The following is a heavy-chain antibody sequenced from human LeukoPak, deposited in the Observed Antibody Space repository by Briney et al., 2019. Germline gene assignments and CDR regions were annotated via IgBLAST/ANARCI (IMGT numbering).Heavy chain of an antibody. J-gene: IGHJ5*02. CDR3: ARSRTGGLNWFDP. CDR1: GGSFSGYY. V-gene: IGHV4-34*01. D-gene: IGHD7-27*01. CDR2: INHSGST. Sequence: PSETLSLTCAVYGGSFSGYYWSWIRQPPGKGLEWIGEINHSGSTNYNPSLKSRVTISVDTSKNQFSLKLSSVTAADTAVYYCARSRTGGLNWFDPWGQGTLVTVSS.